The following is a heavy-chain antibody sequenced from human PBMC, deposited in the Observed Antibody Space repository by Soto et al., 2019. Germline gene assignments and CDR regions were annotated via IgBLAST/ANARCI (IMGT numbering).Heavy chain of an antibody. D-gene: IGHD3-16*01. CDR3: ARADFVGSYGIRSCYY. J-gene: IGHJ4*02. CDR2: INAGNGNT. Sequence: GASVKVSCKASGYTFTSYAMHWVRQAPGQRLEWMGWINAGNGNTKYSQKFQGRVTITRDTSASTAYMELSSLRSEDTAVYYCARADFVGSYGIRSCYYWGQGTLVTVSS. V-gene: IGHV1-3*01. CDR1: GYTFTSYA.